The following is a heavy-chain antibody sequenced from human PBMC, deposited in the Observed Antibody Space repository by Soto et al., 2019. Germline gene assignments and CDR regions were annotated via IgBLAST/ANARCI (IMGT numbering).Heavy chain of an antibody. D-gene: IGHD4-4*01. V-gene: IGHV1-69*01. CDR1: GGTFSSYA. J-gene: IGHJ6*02. Sequence: QVQLVQSGAEVKKPGSSVKVSCKASGGTFSSYAISWVRQAPGQGLEWMGGIIPIFGTANYAQKFQGRVTITADESTSTAYMELSSLRSEDTVVYYCAREAAGTVTTYYYYYGMDVWGQGTTVTVSS. CDR2: IIPIFGTA. CDR3: AREAAGTVTTYYYYYGMDV.